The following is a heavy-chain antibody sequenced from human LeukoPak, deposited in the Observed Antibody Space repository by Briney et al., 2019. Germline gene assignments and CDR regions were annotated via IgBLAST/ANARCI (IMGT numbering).Heavy chain of an antibody. CDR3: ARDYDYYGSGSYSLFDY. V-gene: IGHV6-1*01. J-gene: IGHJ4*02. CDR2: TYYRSKWYN. D-gene: IGHD3-10*01. Sequence: SQTLSLTCAISGDSVSSNSAAWNWIRQSPSRGLEWLGRTYYRSKWYNDYAVSVKSLITINPDTSKNQFSLQLNSVTPEDTAVYYCARDYDYYGSGSYSLFDYWGQGTLVTVSS. CDR1: GDSVSSNSAA.